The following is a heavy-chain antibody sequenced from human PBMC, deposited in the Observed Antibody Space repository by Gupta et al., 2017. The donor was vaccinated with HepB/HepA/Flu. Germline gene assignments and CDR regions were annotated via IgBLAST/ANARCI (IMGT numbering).Heavy chain of an antibody. J-gene: IGHJ4*02. CDR1: GDTFSNYA. D-gene: IGHD2/OR15-2a*01. CDR3: AKNTSEGVCEY. V-gene: IGHV1-69*06. Sequence: QVQLMQSGAEVKKPGSSVKVSCKASGDTFSNYALNWVRQAPGQGLEWMGRISPRWGTAIYAQKFQGRVTINADRSKRKAYMDLSSLRSEDTAVDYCAKNTSEGVCEYWGQGTLRSVSS. CDR2: ISPRWGTA.